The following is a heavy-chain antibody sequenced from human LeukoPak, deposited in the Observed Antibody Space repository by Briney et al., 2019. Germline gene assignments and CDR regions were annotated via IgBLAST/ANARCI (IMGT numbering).Heavy chain of an antibody. Sequence: SETLSLTCTVSGGSISSSSYYWGWIRQPPGKGLEWIGSIYYSGSTYYNPSLKSRVTISVDTSKNQFSLKLSSVTAADTAVYYCAGFKVVPAADNWFDPWGQGTLVTVSS. CDR1: GGSISSSSYY. V-gene: IGHV4-39*07. D-gene: IGHD2-2*01. J-gene: IGHJ5*02. CDR2: IYYSGST. CDR3: AGFKVVPAADNWFDP.